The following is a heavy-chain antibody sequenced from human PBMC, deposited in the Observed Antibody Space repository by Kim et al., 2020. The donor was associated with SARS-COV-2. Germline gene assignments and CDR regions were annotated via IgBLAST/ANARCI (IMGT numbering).Heavy chain of an antibody. CDR3: ARDLKRTGDIVVVVAATPPGVDAFDI. CDR2: IGTAGDT. J-gene: IGHJ3*02. D-gene: IGHD2-15*01. Sequence: GGSLRLSCAASGFTFSSYDMHWVRQATGKGLEWVSAIGTAGDTYYPGSVKGRFTISRENAKNSLYLQMNSLRAGDTAVYYCARDLKRTGDIVVVVAATPPGVDAFDIWGQGTMVTVSS. V-gene: IGHV3-13*01. CDR1: GFTFSSYD.